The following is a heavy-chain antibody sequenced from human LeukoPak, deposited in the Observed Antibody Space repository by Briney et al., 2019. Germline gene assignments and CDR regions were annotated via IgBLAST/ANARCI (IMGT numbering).Heavy chain of an antibody. D-gene: IGHD6-13*01. CDR2: INPNSGGT. Sequence: GASVKVSCTASGYTFTSYGMGWVRQAPGQGLEWMGWINPNSGGTNYAQKFQGRVTMTRDTSISTAYMELSRLRSDDTAVYYCARVFQKQLSDYWGQGSLVTVSS. V-gene: IGHV1-2*02. J-gene: IGHJ4*02. CDR1: GYTFTSYG. CDR3: ARVFQKQLSDY.